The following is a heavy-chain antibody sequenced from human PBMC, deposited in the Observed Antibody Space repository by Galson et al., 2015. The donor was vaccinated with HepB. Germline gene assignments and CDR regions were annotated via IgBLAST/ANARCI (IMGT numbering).Heavy chain of an antibody. D-gene: IGHD2-2*01. CDR1: GFTFSSYA. CDR3: ARDRNSRPYQLLKNWYFDL. Sequence: SLRLSCAASGFTFSSYAMHWVRQAPGKGLEYVSAISSNGGSTYYANSVKGRFTISRDNSKNTLYLQMGSLRAEDMAVYYCARDRNSRPYQLLKNWYFDLWGRGTLVTVSS. CDR2: ISSNGGST. V-gene: IGHV3-64*01. J-gene: IGHJ2*01.